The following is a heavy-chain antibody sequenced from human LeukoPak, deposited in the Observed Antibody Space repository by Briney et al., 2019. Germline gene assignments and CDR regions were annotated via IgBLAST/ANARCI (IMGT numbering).Heavy chain of an antibody. CDR2: IYYSGST. D-gene: IGHD3-10*01. CDR1: GGSISSYY. J-gene: IGHJ4*02. V-gene: IGHV4-59*01. Sequence: SETLSLTCTVSGGSISSYYWSWIRQPPGKGLEWIGYIYYSGSTNYNSSLKSRVTISVDTSKNQFSLKLSSVTAADTAVYYCARVPTMVRGVPFDYWGQGTLVTVSS. CDR3: ARVPTMVRGVPFDY.